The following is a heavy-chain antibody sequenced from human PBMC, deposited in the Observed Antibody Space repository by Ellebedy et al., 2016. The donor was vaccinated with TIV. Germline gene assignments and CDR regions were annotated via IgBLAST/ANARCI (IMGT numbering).Heavy chain of an antibody. V-gene: IGHV3-43*01. CDR3: AKDVGDYSGSWYAPPDS. CDR2: IRWDGQSD. J-gene: IGHJ4*02. Sequence: PGGSLRLSCAASGFTFHDFTMHWVRQVPGKGLEWVSVIRWDGQSDYYADSVKGRFTISRDNRKSPLYLQMNSLTPDDAAVYYCAKDVGDYSGSWYAPPDSWGQGTLVTVSS. CDR1: GFTFHDFT. D-gene: IGHD6-13*01.